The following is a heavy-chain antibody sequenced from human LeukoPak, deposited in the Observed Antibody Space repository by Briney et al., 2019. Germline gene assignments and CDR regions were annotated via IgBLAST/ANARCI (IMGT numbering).Heavy chain of an antibody. CDR3: ARDNGSGPNFDY. D-gene: IGHD3-10*01. V-gene: IGHV4-59*01. CDR2: IYYSGST. Sequence: SETLSLTCTVSGGSISSYYWSWIRQPPGKGLEWIGYIYYSGSTNYNPSLKSRVTISVDTSKNQFSLKLSSVTAADTAVYYCARDNGSGPNFDYFCLGTLVAVSS. CDR1: GGSISSYY. J-gene: IGHJ4*01.